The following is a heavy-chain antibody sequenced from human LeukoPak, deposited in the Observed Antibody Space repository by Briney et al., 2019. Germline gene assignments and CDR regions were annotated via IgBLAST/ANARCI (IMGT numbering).Heavy chain of an antibody. CDR1: GGSISSYY. CDR2: IYHSGST. D-gene: IGHD2-2*01. V-gene: IGHV4-59*12. Sequence: SSETLSLTCSVSGGSISSYYWSWIRQPPGKGLEWIGYIYHSGSTYYNPSLKSRVTISVDRSKNQFSLKLSSVTAADTAVYYCARVGVVVPAAIGNWGQGTLVTVSS. CDR3: ARVGVVVPAAIGN. J-gene: IGHJ4*02.